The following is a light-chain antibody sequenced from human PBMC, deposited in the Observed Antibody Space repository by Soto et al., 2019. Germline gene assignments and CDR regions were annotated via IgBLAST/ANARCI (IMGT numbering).Light chain of an antibody. CDR1: QSISTW. V-gene: IGKV1-5*02. J-gene: IGKJ1*01. CDR2: DAS. Sequence: DIQMTQSPSTLSASVGDRVTIICRASQSISTWLAWYQLKPGKAPKLLIYDASTLEGGVPSRFSGIGSGTEFTLTISGLQPDDFATYYCQHSWTFGQGTKVEIK. CDR3: QHSWT.